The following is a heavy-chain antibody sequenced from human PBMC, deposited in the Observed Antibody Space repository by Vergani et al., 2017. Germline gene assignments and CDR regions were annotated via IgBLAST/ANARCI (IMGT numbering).Heavy chain of an antibody. CDR2: IYYSGST. CDR1: GDSINNGNYS. D-gene: IGHD6-13*01. J-gene: IGHJ4*02. CDR3: ARYPARGAAAVH. Sequence: QVQLQESGPGLVKPSQTLSLTCIVSGDSINNGNYSWGWIRQPPGKGLEWIGYIYYSGSTNYNPSLKSRVTISVDTSKNQFSLKLSSVTAADTAVYYCARYPARGAAAVHWGQGTLVTVSS. V-gene: IGHV4-61*01.